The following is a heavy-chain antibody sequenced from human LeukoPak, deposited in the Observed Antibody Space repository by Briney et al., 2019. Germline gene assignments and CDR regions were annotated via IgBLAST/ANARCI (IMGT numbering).Heavy chain of an antibody. Sequence: GGSLRLSCAASRSTLSSYAMNWVRQAPGKGLEWVSSISSSSSYIYYADSVKGRFTISRDNAKNSLYLQMNSLRAEDTAVYYCARSSIAARGAFDYWGQGTLVTVSS. CDR3: ARSSIAARGAFDY. J-gene: IGHJ4*02. CDR2: ISSSSSYI. V-gene: IGHV3-21*01. CDR1: RSTLSSYA. D-gene: IGHD6-6*01.